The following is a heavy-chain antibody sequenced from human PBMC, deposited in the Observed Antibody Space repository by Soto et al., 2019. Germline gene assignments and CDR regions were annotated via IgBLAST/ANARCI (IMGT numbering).Heavy chain of an antibody. J-gene: IGHJ6*02. D-gene: IGHD3-3*01. CDR2: INHSGST. CDR3: ARRRRSGYAYYYYGMDV. Sequence: SETLSLICAVYGGSFSGYYWSWIRQPPWKGLEWIGEINHSGSTNYNPSLKSRVTISVDTSKNQFSLKLSSVTAADTAVYYCARRRRSGYAYYYYGMDVWGQGTTVTVSS. V-gene: IGHV4-34*01. CDR1: GGSFSGYY.